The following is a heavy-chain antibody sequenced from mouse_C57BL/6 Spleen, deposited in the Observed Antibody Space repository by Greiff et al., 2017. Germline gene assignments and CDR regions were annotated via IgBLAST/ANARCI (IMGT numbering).Heavy chain of an antibody. CDR2: IDPETGGT. V-gene: IGHV1-15*01. CDR3: TRDGEESSYYFDY. D-gene: IGHD2-3*01. CDR1: GYTFTDYE. J-gene: IGHJ2*01. Sequence: QVQLQQSGAELVRPGASVTLSCKASGYTFTDYEMHWVKQTPVHGLEWIGAIDPETGGTAYNQKFKGKAILTADKSSSTAYMELRSLTSEDSAVYYCTRDGEESSYYFDYWGQGTTLTVSS.